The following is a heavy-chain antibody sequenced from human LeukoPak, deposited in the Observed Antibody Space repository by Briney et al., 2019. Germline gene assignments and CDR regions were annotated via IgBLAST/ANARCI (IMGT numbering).Heavy chain of an antibody. Sequence: PGGALRLSCGASGFTFTKYAMSWVRQGPGKGLEWVSAISSRGDKTHYVDSVKGRFTISRDNSRNTVYLQMNSLRVGDAALYYCAKGLEPATDVKQTFDFWGQGALVTVSS. J-gene: IGHJ4*02. CDR1: GFTFTKYA. CDR3: AKGLEPATDVKQTFDF. D-gene: IGHD1-26*01. V-gene: IGHV3-23*01. CDR2: ISSRGDKT.